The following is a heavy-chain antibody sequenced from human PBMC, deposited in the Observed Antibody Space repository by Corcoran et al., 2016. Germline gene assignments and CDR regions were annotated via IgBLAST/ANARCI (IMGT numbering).Heavy chain of an antibody. CDR3: AGGGGRGGDGCLAFGF. CDR1: GFTFSSYS. CDR2: ITGDGSDT. Sequence: EVQLVESGGGLVKPGGSLRLSCAASGFTFSSYSMNWVRQAPGKGLEWVSRITGDGSDTSYADSVKGRFTISRDNAKNSLYLQMDSLRAEETAVYYCAGGGGRGGDGCLAFGFWGQGTMVTVSS. D-gene: IGHD2-15*01. J-gene: IGHJ4*03. V-gene: IGHV3-21*01.